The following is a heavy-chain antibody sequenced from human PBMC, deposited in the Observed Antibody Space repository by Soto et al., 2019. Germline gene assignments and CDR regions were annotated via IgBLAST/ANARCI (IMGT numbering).Heavy chain of an antibody. V-gene: IGHV3-13*01. J-gene: IGHJ4*02. D-gene: IGHD3-9*01. CDR1: GFTFSSYD. CDR2: IGTAGDT. CDR3: ARGLRYFDWLPPHFDY. Sequence: GGSLRLSCAASGFTFSSYDMHWVRQATGKGLEWVSAIGTAGDTYYPGSVKGRFTISRENAKNSLYLQMNSLRAEDTAVYYCARGLRYFDWLPPHFDYWGQGTLVTVSS.